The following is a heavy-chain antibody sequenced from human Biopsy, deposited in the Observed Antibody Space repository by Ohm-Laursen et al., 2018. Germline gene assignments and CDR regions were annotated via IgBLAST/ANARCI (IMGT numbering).Heavy chain of an antibody. J-gene: IGHJ3*02. Sequence: ASVKVSCKASGYTFSSYGINWVRQAPGQGLEWFGWISTYNGNTNYAQNLQGRVTMTTDTSTSTAYMELRSLRSDDTAVYYCARGGTLVAVPTAVLHSFDIWGQGTMVTVSS. CDR2: ISTYNGNT. CDR1: GYTFSSYG. D-gene: IGHD2-2*01. CDR3: ARGGTLVAVPTAVLHSFDI. V-gene: IGHV1-18*01.